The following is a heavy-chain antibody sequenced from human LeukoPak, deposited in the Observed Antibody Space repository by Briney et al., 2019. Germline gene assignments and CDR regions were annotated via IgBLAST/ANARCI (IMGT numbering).Heavy chain of an antibody. J-gene: IGHJ4*02. CDR3: ARNRYSGNYYYFDY. Sequence: SETLSLTCTVSGYSISSGYYWGWIRQPPGKGLEWIGSIHHSGSTYYNPSLKSRVTISVDTSQNHFSLKLSSVTAADTAVYYCARNRYSGNYYYFDYWGQGTLVTVSS. CDR1: GYSISSGYY. V-gene: IGHV4-38-2*02. CDR2: IHHSGST. D-gene: IGHD1-26*01.